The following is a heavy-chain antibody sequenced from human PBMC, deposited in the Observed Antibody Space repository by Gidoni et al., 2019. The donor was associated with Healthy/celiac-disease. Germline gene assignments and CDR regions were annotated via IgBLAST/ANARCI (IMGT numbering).Heavy chain of an antibody. CDR1: GFTVSSYG. CDR2: ISYDGSIK. CDR3: AKDGPPYYYDSSGYPDY. Sequence: QVQLVESGGGVVQPGRSRRRACAASGFTVSSYGMHWVRQAPGKGLGWVAVISYDGSIKYYADSVKGRFPISRDNSKNTLSLQMNSLRAEDTAVYYCAKDGPPYYYDSSGYPDYWGQGTLVTVSS. V-gene: IGHV3-30*18. D-gene: IGHD3-22*01. J-gene: IGHJ4*02.